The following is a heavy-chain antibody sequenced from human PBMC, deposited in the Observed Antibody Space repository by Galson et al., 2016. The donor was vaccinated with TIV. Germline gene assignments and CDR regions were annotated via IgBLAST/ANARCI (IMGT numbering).Heavy chain of an antibody. Sequence: SLRLSCAGSGFTFNIYNMNWVRQAPGKGLEWVSSISSSSSSIVYSDSVKGRFTISRDNAKNSLYLEMNSLGDEDTAVYYCARDYSRLSLNHYYFYYREVWGKGTTVTVCS. J-gene: IGHJ6*03. CDR2: ISSSSSSI. CDR3: ARDYSRLSLNHYYFYYREV. CDR1: GFTFNIYN. D-gene: IGHD3-16*01. V-gene: IGHV3-21*01.